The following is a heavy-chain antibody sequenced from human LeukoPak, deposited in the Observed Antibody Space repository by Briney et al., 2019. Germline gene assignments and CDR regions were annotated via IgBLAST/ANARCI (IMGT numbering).Heavy chain of an antibody. CDR3: ARVGRAFTARSSFFDY. J-gene: IGHJ4*02. Sequence: ASVKVSCKASGYTFTGYYMHWVRQAPGQGLEWMGWINPNSGGTNYAQKFQGRVTMTRDTSITTAYVELSRLRSDDTAVYYCARVGRAFTARSSFFDYWGQGTLVTVS. CDR1: GYTFTGYY. D-gene: IGHD6-6*01. V-gene: IGHV1-2*02. CDR2: INPNSGGT.